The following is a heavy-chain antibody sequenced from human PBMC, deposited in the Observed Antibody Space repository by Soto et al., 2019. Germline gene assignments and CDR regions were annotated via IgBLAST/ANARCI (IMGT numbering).Heavy chain of an antibody. CDR1: GFTFGSFW. J-gene: IGHJ4*02. D-gene: IGHD1-26*01. CDR3: ARGAGGRYYNDY. V-gene: IGHV3-74*01. Sequence: VQLVESGGGLVQPVGSLRLSCAASGFTFGSFWMHWVRQGPGKGLVWLSRIYGDGSRTTYADSVEGRFTISRDNAKNTVYLQMNSLRAEDTAVYYCARGAGGRYYNDYWGQGTLVTVSS. CDR2: IYGDGSRT.